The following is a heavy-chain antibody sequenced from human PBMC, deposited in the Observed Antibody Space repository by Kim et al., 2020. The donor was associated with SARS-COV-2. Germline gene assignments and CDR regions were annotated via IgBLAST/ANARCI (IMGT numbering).Heavy chain of an antibody. Sequence: ASVKVSCKASGYSFTSYYIHWVRQAPGQGLEWMGIISPRGGGPTYTQKFQGRVTITRDTSTSTVYMELSSLTSEDTAVYYCARGLGSGSYSSPWGQGTLVTVSS. D-gene: IGHD3-10*01. CDR1: GYSFTSYY. CDR2: ISPRGGGP. J-gene: IGHJ5*02. V-gene: IGHV1-46*01. CDR3: ARGLGSGSYSSP.